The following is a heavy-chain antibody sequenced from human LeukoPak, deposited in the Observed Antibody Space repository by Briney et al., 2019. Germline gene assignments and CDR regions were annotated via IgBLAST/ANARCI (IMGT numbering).Heavy chain of an antibody. CDR2: ISASGGGT. D-gene: IGHD2-2*02. CDR1: GFTFSTYA. CDR3: AKVKLLYRFPDY. V-gene: IGHV3-23*01. J-gene: IGHJ4*02. Sequence: GGSLRLSCTASGFTFSTYAMSWVRQAPGKGLEWVAGISASGGGTYYADSVKGRISISRDNSKNTVYLQLNSLTAEDTAVYYCAKVKLLYRFPDYWGQGTLVTVSS.